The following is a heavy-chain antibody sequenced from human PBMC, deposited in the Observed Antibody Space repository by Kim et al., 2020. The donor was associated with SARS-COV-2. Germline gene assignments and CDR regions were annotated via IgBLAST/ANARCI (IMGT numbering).Heavy chain of an antibody. D-gene: IGHD3-10*01. J-gene: IGHJ3*01. CDR1: GGSLSPYY. V-gene: IGHV4-59*01. Sequence: SETLSLTCTVSGGSLSPYYWSWIRQPPGKGLGWIGYMHYSGRANNSPSLKIRVAISVVTSKNHFSLNLTSVPAADTAKYSCPRFQHASGSYLDPFDFWG. CDR2: MHYSGRA. CDR3: PRFQHASGSYLDPFDF.